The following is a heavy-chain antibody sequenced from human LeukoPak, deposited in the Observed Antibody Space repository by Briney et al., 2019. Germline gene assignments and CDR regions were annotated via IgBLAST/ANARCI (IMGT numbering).Heavy chain of an antibody. CDR3: AKKSRIAAAGPHN. Sequence: GGSLRLSCAASGFTFSDYYMSWIRQAPGKGLEWVSAISGSGGSTYYADSVKGRFTISRDNSKNTLYLQMNSLRAEDTAVYYCAKKSRIAAAGPHNWGQGTLVTVSS. CDR1: GFTFSDYY. V-gene: IGHV3-23*01. CDR2: ISGSGGST. D-gene: IGHD6-13*01. J-gene: IGHJ4*02.